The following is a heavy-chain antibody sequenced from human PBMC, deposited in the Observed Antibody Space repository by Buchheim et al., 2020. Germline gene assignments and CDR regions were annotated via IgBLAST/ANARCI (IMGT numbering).Heavy chain of an antibody. Sequence: EVQLVESGGGLVQPGGSLRLSCAASGFTFSSYEMNWVRQAPGKGLEWVSYISSSGSTIYYADSVKGRFTISRDNAKNSLYLQMNSLRAEDTAVYYCARRGYWEWSPVPDYGMDVWGQGTT. J-gene: IGHJ6*02. CDR2: ISSSGSTI. CDR1: GFTFSSYE. CDR3: ARRGYWEWSPVPDYGMDV. D-gene: IGHD3-3*01. V-gene: IGHV3-48*03.